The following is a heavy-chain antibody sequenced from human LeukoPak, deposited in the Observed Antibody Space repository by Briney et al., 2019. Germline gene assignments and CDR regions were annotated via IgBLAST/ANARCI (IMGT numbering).Heavy chain of an antibody. V-gene: IGHV5-51*01. D-gene: IGHD2-8*02. CDR2: IYPGDSDT. CDR3: ARKGYCTGSRCSFGMDV. Sequence: GESLQISCQASGYSFTNYWIGWVRQMPGEGLEWMGIIYPGDSDTRYSPSFEGQVTISADKSISTAYLQWSSLKASDTAMYYCARKGYCTGSRCSFGMDVWGQGTTVTVSS. J-gene: IGHJ6*02. CDR1: GYSFTNYW.